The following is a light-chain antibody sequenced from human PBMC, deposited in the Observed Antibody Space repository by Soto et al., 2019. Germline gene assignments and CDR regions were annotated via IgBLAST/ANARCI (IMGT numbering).Light chain of an antibody. J-gene: IGKJ3*01. CDR1: QSVSSY. Sequence: EIVLTQSPATLSFSPGARATLSCRASQSVSSYLAWYQQNPGQAPRLLIYDASNRATGIPARFSGSGSGTDFTLTISSLEPEDFAVYYCQQRSNWPLFGPGTKVDIK. CDR2: DAS. V-gene: IGKV3-11*01. CDR3: QQRSNWPL.